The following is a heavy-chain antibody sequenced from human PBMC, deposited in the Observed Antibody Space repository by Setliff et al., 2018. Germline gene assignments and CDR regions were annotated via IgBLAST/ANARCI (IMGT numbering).Heavy chain of an antibody. CDR3: ARDYFDPSRSYYMDV. CDR1: DFSVSSNYY. CDR2: VYYSGTA. J-gene: IGHJ6*03. D-gene: IGHD3-22*01. Sequence: SETLSLTCAVSDFSVSSNYYWGWIRQPPGKGLEWIANVYYSGTAYYNPSLKSRATISVDTSENQFSLKLSSVTAADTAVYYCARDYFDPSRSYYMDVWGKGTMVTVSS. V-gene: IGHV4-38-2*02.